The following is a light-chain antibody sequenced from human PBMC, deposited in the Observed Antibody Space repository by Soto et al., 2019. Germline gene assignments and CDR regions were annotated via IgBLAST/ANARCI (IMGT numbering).Light chain of an antibody. Sequence: QSALTQPASVSWSPGQSITISCTGTISDVGGYNYVSWYQQHPGKAPKLMIYDVSNRPSGVSNRFSGSKSGNTASLTISGLQAEDEADYYCSSYTSSSTLVVFGGGTKVTVL. CDR1: ISDVGGYNY. CDR2: DVS. CDR3: SSYTSSSTLVV. V-gene: IGLV2-14*01. J-gene: IGLJ2*01.